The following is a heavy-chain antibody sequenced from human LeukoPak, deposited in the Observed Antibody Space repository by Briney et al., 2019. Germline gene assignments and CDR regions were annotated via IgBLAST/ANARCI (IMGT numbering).Heavy chain of an antibody. CDR3: AREAYCGGDCYYFDY. V-gene: IGHV4-34*01. CDR2: INHSGST. CDR1: GGSFSGYY. D-gene: IGHD2-21*02. Sequence: SETLSLTCAVYGGSFSGYYWSWIRQPPGKGLEWSGEINHSGSTNYNPSLKSRVTISVDKSKNQFSLKLSSVTAADTAVYYCAREAYCGGDCYYFDYWGQGTLVTVSS. J-gene: IGHJ4*02.